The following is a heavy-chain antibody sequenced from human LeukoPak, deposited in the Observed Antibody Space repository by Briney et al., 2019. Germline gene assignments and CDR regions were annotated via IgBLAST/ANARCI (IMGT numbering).Heavy chain of an antibody. CDR3: ARGQLLVVVPAAIRTDYFDH. D-gene: IGHD2-2*02. J-gene: IGHJ4*02. Sequence: SETLSLTCTVSGGSISSGDYYWSWIRQPPGKGLEWIGEINHSGSTNYNPSLKSRVTISVDTSKNQFSLELSSVTAADTAVYYCARGQLLVVVPAAIRTDYFDHWGQGTLVTVSS. CDR1: GGSISSGDYY. V-gene: IGHV4-39*07. CDR2: INHSGST.